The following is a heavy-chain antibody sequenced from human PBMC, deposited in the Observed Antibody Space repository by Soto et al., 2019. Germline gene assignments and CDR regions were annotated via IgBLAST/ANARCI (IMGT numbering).Heavy chain of an antibody. D-gene: IGHD3-9*01. Sequence: PSETLSLTCTVSGGSISSSSYYWGWIRQPPGKGLEWIGSIYYSGSTYYNPSLKSRVTISVDTSKNQFSLKLSSVTAADTAVYYCARQRYFDWLPYDWGQGTLVTVSS. V-gene: IGHV4-39*01. CDR1: GGSISSSSYY. CDR3: ARQRYFDWLPYD. J-gene: IGHJ4*02. CDR2: IYYSGST.